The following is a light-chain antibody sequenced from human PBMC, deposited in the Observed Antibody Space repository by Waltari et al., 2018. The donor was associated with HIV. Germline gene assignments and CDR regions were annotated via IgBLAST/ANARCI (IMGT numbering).Light chain of an antibody. Sequence: QLVLTQSPSASASLGASVKLTCTLSSGHSSHAIAWHHQKSEKGPRDLMKLNNDGSHNKGDGLPDRVSGSSSAAERYRTMSSLQSEDEADYYCQTWGTGIRVFGGGTKLTVL. CDR1: SGHSSHA. CDR3: QTWGTGIRV. V-gene: IGLV4-69*01. CDR2: LNNDGSH. J-gene: IGLJ2*01.